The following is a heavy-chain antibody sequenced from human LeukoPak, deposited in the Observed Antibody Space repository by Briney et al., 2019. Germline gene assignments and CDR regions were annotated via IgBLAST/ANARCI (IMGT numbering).Heavy chain of an antibody. V-gene: IGHV3-66*01. J-gene: IGHJ4*02. CDR3: AREGGSNYFDF. Sequence: GGSLRPSCVAFGFTVSSNHMSWVRQAPGKGLEWVSVIYSGASVYYADSVKGRFSISRDNSKNTVYLQMNSLRAEDAAVYYCAREGGSNYFDFWGQGTLVTVSS. CDR2: IYSGASV. D-gene: IGHD1-26*01. CDR1: GFTVSSNH.